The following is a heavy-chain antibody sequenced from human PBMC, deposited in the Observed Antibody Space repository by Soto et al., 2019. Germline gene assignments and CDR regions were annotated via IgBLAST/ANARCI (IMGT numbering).Heavy chain of an antibody. V-gene: IGHV3-30-3*01. CDR1: GFTFSSYA. CDR2: ISYDGSNK. Sequence: QVQLVESGGGVVQPGRSLRLSCAASGFTFSSYAMHWVRQAPGKGLEWVAVISYDGSNKYYADSVKGRFTISRDNSKNTLYLQMNSVRAEDTAVYYCARAMVRGSTPRPKYYGMDVWGQGTTVTVSS. D-gene: IGHD3-10*01. J-gene: IGHJ6*02. CDR3: ARAMVRGSTPRPKYYGMDV.